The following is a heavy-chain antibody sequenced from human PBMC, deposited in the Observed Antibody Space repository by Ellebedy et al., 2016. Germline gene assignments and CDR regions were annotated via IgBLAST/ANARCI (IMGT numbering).Heavy chain of an antibody. J-gene: IGHJ3*02. D-gene: IGHD6-6*01. CDR3: TRDAGTSSTAGDAFDI. CDR1: GYAFDSHY. Sequence: ASVKVSCXASGYAFDSHYLYWVRQAPGRRLEWMGIINPSDGRTSYPEKFQGRVTMTRDTSTSTVYMDLRSLRSEDTAMYYCTRDAGTSSTAGDAFDIWGQGTMVTVSS. V-gene: IGHV1-46*02. CDR2: INPSDGRT.